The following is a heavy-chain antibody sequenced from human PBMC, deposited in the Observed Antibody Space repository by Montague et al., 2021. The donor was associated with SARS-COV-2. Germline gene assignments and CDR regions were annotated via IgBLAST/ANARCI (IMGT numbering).Heavy chain of an antibody. Sequence: SETLSLTCRVSGDSISTSTWWTWVRQTPGRGLEWIGEIFHSGTINYNPSRKSRVSISADKSNNQFSLRLSSLIAADTAVYYCATLSRRTAAGARDYFGLDVWGQGTTVVVSS. CDR3: ATLSRRTAAGARDYFGLDV. CDR2: IFHSGTI. J-gene: IGHJ6*02. V-gene: IGHV4-4*02. D-gene: IGHD6-13*01. CDR1: GDSISTSTW.